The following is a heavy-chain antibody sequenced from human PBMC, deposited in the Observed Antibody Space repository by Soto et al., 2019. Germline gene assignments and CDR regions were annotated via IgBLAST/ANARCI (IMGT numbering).Heavy chain of an antibody. V-gene: IGHV4-31*03. J-gene: IGHJ4*02. Sequence: SETLSLTCTVSGGSVSNGDYYWGWIRQHPERGLEWIGYINYRGTTNYSPALKSRIIISIDTSKNQFSLRLTSVTAADTAVYYCARDAPGVAPYWGQGTLVTVSS. CDR3: ARDAPGVAPY. CDR2: INYRGTT. CDR1: GGSVSNGDYY. D-gene: IGHD2-15*01.